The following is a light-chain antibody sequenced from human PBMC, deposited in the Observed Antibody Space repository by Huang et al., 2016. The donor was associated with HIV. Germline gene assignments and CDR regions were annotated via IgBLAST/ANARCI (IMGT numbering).Light chain of an antibody. CDR2: AAS. J-gene: IGKJ2*01. V-gene: IGKV3-15*01. CDR1: QSVNTN. Sequence: VMMSQSPATLAASPGERVTLSCGASQSVNTNLAWYQQKPGQPPRLLIYAASTRATGCPGRFAGRGSGTEFTLNIRRLQSDGFACYYRQQYNKWPPEYTFGQGTRLEIK. CDR3: QQYNKWPPEYT.